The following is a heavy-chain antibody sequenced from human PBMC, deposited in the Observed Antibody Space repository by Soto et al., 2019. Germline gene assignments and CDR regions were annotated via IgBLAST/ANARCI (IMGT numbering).Heavy chain of an antibody. Sequence: QVQLQESGPGLVKPSQTLSLTCTVSGDSVSGGYYWSWVRQRPRKGLEWIGYVSPIGTPYYSPSLNWRVSISIATSKNQLSLEVRSVTAADTAVYYFARDRGSYGMDVWGQGTTVTVSS. CDR1: GDSVSGGYY. V-gene: IGHV4-31*03. CDR2: VSPIGTP. CDR3: ARDRGSYGMDV. J-gene: IGHJ6*02.